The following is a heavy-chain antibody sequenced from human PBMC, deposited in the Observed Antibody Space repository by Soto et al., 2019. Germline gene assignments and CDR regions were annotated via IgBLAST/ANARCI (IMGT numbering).Heavy chain of an antibody. V-gene: IGHV3-30*18. CDR3: AKDRDPYYYYYLMDV. CDR2: MSYDGSKI. Sequence: QVQLVESGGGVIQPGRSLRLSCEASGFTFDNYGMHWIRQGPGQGLEWVATMSYDGSKIYYRDSVRGRFSISRDDSKRTLYLQMNSLRAEDTAVYYCAKDRDPYYYYYLMDVWGQGTTVTVSS. J-gene: IGHJ6*02. CDR1: GFTFDNYG.